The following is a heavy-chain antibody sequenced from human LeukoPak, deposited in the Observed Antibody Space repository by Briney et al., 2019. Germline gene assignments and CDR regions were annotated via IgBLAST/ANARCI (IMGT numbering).Heavy chain of an antibody. CDR1: GCTLSSYW. CDR2: INSDGSGI. V-gene: IGHV3-74*01. J-gene: IGHJ3*02. CDR3: ARGKAHAFDI. Sequence: WGSLRLSCAVSGCTLSSYWMHWVRQLPGKGLVWVSRINSDGSGISYAGSVKGRFTISRDNAKNTLYLQMHSVRVEDTAVYYCARGKAHAFDIWGQGTMVTVSS.